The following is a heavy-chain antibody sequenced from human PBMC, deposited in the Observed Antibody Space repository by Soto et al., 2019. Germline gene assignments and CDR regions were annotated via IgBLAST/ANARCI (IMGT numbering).Heavy chain of an antibody. CDR1: GYTFTSYY. D-gene: IGHD4-17*01. CDR3: ARAGTTVTTYYGMDV. V-gene: IGHV1-46*01. J-gene: IGHJ6*02. CDR2: INPSGGST. Sequence: ASVKVSFKASGYTFTSYYIHWVRQAPGQGLEWMGIINPSGGSTSYAQKFQGRVTMTRDTSTSTVYMELSSLRSEDTAVYYCARAGTTVTTYYGMDVWGQGTTVTVSS.